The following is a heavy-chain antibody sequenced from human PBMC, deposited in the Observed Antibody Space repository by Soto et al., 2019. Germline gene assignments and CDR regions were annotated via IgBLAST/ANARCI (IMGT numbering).Heavy chain of an antibody. J-gene: IGHJ1*01. D-gene: IGHD3-22*01. Sequence: QVQLQESGPGLVKPSQTLSLTCTVSGGSISSGGYYWSWIRQHPGKGLEWIGYIYYSGSTYYNPSLKSRVTISVDTSKNQFSLKLSSVTAADTVVYYCARAGYFDTSGYYYVQDQYFQHWGQGTLVTVSS. V-gene: IGHV4-31*03. CDR2: IYYSGST. CDR1: GGSISSGGYY. CDR3: ARAGYFDTSGYYYVQDQYFQH.